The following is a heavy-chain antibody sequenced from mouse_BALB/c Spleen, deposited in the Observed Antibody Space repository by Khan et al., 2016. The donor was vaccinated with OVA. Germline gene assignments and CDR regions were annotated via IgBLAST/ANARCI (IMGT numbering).Heavy chain of an antibody. V-gene: IGHV2-6-4*01. Sequence: QVQLKESGPGLVAPSQSLSITCTVSGFSLSRYNIHWVRQPSGKGLEWLGMIWGGGGTDYNSNLKSRLSISKDNSKSQVFLKMNSLQTDDTAMYYCARAYYRYDGYYAMDYWGQGTSVTVSS. CDR1: GFSLSRYN. D-gene: IGHD2-14*01. CDR2: IWGGGGT. CDR3: ARAYYRYDGYYAMDY. J-gene: IGHJ4*01.